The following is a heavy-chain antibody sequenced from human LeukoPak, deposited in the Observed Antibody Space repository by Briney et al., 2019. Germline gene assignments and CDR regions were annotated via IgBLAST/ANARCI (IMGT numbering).Heavy chain of an antibody. V-gene: IGHV3-23*01. CDR3: AKGRTLVGGSTRSYDY. CDR1: GFTFTSYS. CDR2: ISGNGGDT. D-gene: IGHD1-26*01. J-gene: IGHJ4*02. Sequence: GGSLRLSCAASGFTFTSYSMSWVRQAPGKGLEWVSVISGNGGDTFYADSVKGRFAISRDNYKNTLYLQMNSLRVEDTAVYYCAKGRTLVGGSTRSYDYWGQGTLVTVSS.